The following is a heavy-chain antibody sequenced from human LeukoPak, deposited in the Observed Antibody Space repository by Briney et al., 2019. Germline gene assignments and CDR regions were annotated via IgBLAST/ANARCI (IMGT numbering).Heavy chain of an antibody. V-gene: IGHV1-8*01. D-gene: IGHD1-7*01. CDR2: MNPNSGNT. CDR1: GYTFTSYD. J-gene: IGHJ6*02. Sequence: GASVKVSCKASGYTFTSYDINWVRQATGQGLEWMGWMNPNSGNTGYAQKFQGRVTMTRNTSISTAYMELSSLRSEDTAVYYCARGWNYAGYYYYYGMDVWGQGTTVTVSS. CDR3: ARGWNYAGYYYYYGMDV.